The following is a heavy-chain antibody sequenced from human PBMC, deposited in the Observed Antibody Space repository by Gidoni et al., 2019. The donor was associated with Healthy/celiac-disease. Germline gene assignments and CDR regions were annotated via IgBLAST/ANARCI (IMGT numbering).Heavy chain of an antibody. CDR1: GYTFNSYG. Sequence: QVQLVQPGAEVKKPGASVTVSCKDHGYTFNSYGISWVRQAAGQGLEWMGWISAYNGNTSYAQKLQGRVTMTTDTSTSTAYMELRSLRSDDTAVYYCARAEDMVRGACLDYWGQGTLVTVSS. CDR3: ARAEDMVRGACLDY. J-gene: IGHJ4*02. D-gene: IGHD3-10*01. CDR2: ISAYNGNT. V-gene: IGHV1-18*01.